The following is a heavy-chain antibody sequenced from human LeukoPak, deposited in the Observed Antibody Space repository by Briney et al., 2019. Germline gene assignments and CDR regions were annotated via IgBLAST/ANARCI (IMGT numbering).Heavy chain of an antibody. J-gene: IGHJ1*01. CDR3: AKEPSERSGWSEYFQH. V-gene: IGHV3-23*01. D-gene: IGHD6-19*01. Sequence: HPGGSLRLSCAASGFTFSGYWMSWVRQAPGKGLEWVSAISGSGGSTYYADSVKGRFTISRDNSKNTLYLQMNSLRAEDTAVYYCAKEPSERSGWSEYFQHWGQGTLVTVSS. CDR1: GFTFSGYW. CDR2: ISGSGGST.